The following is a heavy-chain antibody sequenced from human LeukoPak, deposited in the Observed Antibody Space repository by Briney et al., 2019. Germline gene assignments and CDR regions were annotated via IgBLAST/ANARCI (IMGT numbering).Heavy chain of an antibody. J-gene: IGHJ4*02. CDR2: IKQDGSQK. D-gene: IGHD6-13*01. CDR1: GFTFSSYW. V-gene: IGHV3-7*03. Sequence: GGSLRLSCAASGFTFSSYWMSWVRQAPGKGLEWVANIKQDGSQKYFVDSVKGRFTISRDNAKNSLYLQMNSLRAEDTAMYYCTCPSAAGPNWGQGTLVTVSS. CDR3: TCPSAAGPN.